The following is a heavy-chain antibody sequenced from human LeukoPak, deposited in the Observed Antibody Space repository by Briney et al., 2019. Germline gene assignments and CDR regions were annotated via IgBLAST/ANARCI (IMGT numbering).Heavy chain of an antibody. CDR3: ARDPRIAVADRFDY. V-gene: IGHV1-2*06. CDR2: ISPNSGGT. J-gene: IGHJ4*02. Sequence: ASVKVSCXASGYTFTGYYMHWVRQAPGQGLEWMGRISPNSGGTNYAQKFQGRVTMTRDASISTAYMELSRLRADDTAVYYCARDPRIAVADRFDYWGQGTLVTVSS. CDR1: GYTFTGYY. D-gene: IGHD6-19*01.